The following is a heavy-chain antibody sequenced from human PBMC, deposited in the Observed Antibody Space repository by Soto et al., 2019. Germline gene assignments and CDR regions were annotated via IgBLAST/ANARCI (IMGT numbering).Heavy chain of an antibody. V-gene: IGHV1-18*01. CDR1: DKTFLSYG. Sequence: QVQLVQSGAEVKKPGASVKVSCKASDKTFLSYGISWVRQGPGQGLEWMGWISPYNGNTNYAQKLQGRVTMTTDISTSTAYMELRSLRSDDTAVYYCATQIDTVMVFRDWGQGTRVTVSS. CDR3: ATQIDTVMVFRD. D-gene: IGHD5-18*01. CDR2: ISPYNGNT. J-gene: IGHJ4*02.